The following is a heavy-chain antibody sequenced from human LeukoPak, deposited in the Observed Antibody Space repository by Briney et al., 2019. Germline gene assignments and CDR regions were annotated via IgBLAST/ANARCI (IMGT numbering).Heavy chain of an antibody. Sequence: SETLSLTCSVSGGSIRNYYGNWIRQPAGKGLEWIGRLHASGSTRYNPSFGTRVTMSADTSKNQLSLKLTSVTAADTALYFCARDQSGSGGHNNDAFDIWGQGTMVTVYS. V-gene: IGHV4-4*07. CDR1: GGSIRNYY. CDR2: LHASGST. J-gene: IGHJ3*02. D-gene: IGHD3-16*01. CDR3: ARDQSGSGGHNNDAFDI.